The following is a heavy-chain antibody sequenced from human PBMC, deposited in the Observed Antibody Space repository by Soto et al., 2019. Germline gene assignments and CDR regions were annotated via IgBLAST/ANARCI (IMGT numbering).Heavy chain of an antibody. D-gene: IGHD5-18*01. Sequence: SVKVSCKASVGTFSSYAISWVRQAPGQGLEWMGGIIPIFGTANYAQKFQGRVTITADESTSTAYMELSSLRSEDTAVYYCETRSGYSYGYGAFDNWGQGTMVTVSS. CDR3: ETRSGYSYGYGAFDN. CDR2: IIPIFGTA. V-gene: IGHV1-69*13. J-gene: IGHJ3*02. CDR1: VGTFSSYA.